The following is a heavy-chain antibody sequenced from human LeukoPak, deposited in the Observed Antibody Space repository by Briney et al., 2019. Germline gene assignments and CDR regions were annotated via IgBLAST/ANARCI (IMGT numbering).Heavy chain of an antibody. D-gene: IGHD3-10*01. V-gene: IGHV5-51*01. CDR3: ARLSGYDYYYYYFMDV. CDR1: GYSFTSYW. Sequence: GGSLKISCKGSGYSFTSYWIGWVRQMPGKGLEWMETIYPGDSDTRYSPSFQGQVTISADKSISTAYLQWSSLKASDTAMYYCARLSGYDYYYYYFMDVWGKGSTVTVSS. J-gene: IGHJ6*03. CDR2: IYPGDSDT.